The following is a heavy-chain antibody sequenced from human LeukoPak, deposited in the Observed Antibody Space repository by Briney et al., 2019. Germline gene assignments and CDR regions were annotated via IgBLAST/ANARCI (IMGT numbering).Heavy chain of an antibody. V-gene: IGHV1-18*01. CDR2: ISAYNGNT. CDR3: ARYQLPLDAFDI. Sequence: ASVKVSCKASGYTFTSYGISWVRQAPGQGLEWMGWISAYNGNTNYAQKLQGRVTMTTDTSTSTAYMELRSLTSDDTAVYYCARYQLPLDAFDIWGQGTMVTVSS. J-gene: IGHJ3*02. CDR1: GYTFTSYG. D-gene: IGHD2-2*01.